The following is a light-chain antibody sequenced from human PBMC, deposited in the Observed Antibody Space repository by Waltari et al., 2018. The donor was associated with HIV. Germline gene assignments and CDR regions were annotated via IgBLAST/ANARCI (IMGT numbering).Light chain of an antibody. Sequence: MMQSPDILPVSPGEGVTLTCRASQSVNTNVAWYQQRPGQAPRLLIYGASTRAAGFPVRFSGGGSGTEFTLTISSLQSEDFALYFCHQYNNWPYTFGQGTKLDIK. CDR2: GAS. CDR1: QSVNTN. V-gene: IGKV3-15*01. J-gene: IGKJ2*01. CDR3: HQYNNWPYT.